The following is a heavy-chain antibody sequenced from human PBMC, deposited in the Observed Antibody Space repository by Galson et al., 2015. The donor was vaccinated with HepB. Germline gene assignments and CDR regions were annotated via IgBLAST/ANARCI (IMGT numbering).Heavy chain of an antibody. Sequence: SLRLSCAASGFTFSSYWMSWVRQAPGKGLEWVANIKQDGSEKYYVDSVKGRFTISRDNAKNSLYLQMNSLRAEDTAVYYCARAGDIVVVPAAIYAHYYYYMDVWGKGTTVTVSS. CDR1: GFTFSSYW. V-gene: IGHV3-7*03. D-gene: IGHD2-2*01. CDR2: IKQDGSEK. J-gene: IGHJ6*03. CDR3: ARAGDIVVVPAAIYAHYYYYMDV.